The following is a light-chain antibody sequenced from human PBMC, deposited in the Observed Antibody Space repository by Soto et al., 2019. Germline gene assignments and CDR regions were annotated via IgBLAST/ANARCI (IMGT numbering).Light chain of an antibody. CDR1: QSISDY. V-gene: IGKV1-5*03. J-gene: IGKJ1*01. Sequence: DIPMTQSPSTLSASVGDRVTITCRASQSISDYLAWYQQKSGKAPKLLIHKASSLESGVPSRFSGSGSGTEFTLTISSLQPDDFAAYYCQQFNSYPWTFGQGTKVEIK. CDR2: KAS. CDR3: QQFNSYPWT.